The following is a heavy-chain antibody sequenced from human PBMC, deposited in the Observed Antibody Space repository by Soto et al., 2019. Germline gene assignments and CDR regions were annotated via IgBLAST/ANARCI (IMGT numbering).Heavy chain of an antibody. CDR1: GFTFSSYA. J-gene: IGHJ4*02. CDR3: AKDLRQQLVRAPLY. CDR2: ISGSGGST. V-gene: IGHV3-23*01. D-gene: IGHD6-13*01. Sequence: EVQLLESGGGLVQPGGSLRLSCAASGFTFSSYAMSWVRQAPGKGLEWVSAISGSGGSTYYADSVKGRFTISRDNSKNTLYLQMNSMRAEDTAVYYCAKDLRQQLVRAPLYWGQGTLVTVSS.